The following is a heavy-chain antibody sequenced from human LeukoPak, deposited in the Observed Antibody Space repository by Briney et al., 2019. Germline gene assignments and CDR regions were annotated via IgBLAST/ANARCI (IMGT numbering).Heavy chain of an antibody. D-gene: IGHD6-13*01. CDR1: GFTFSSYG. Sequence: PGGSLRLSCAASGFTFSSYGMHWVRQAPGKGQEWVAVIWYDGSNKYYADSVKGRFTISRDNSKNTLYLQMNSLRAEDTAVYYCARGGQQLPDDYWGQGTLVTVSS. CDR3: ARGGQQLPDDY. J-gene: IGHJ4*02. V-gene: IGHV3-33*01. CDR2: IWYDGSNK.